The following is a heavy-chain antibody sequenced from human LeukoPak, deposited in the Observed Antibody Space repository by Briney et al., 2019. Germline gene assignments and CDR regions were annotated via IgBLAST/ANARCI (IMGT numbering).Heavy chain of an antibody. V-gene: IGHV3-53*01. CDR2: IDSGGNT. Sequence: SGGPLRLSCAASGFSVNNNYMSWVRQAPGKGLEWVSGIDSGGNTYLADSVEGRFTVSRDNSKNTLYLQMDSLRADDTAVYYFARDLDYYGSGSSDAFDIWGQGTMVTVSS. D-gene: IGHD3-10*01. J-gene: IGHJ3*02. CDR3: ARDLDYYGSGSSDAFDI. CDR1: GFSVNNNY.